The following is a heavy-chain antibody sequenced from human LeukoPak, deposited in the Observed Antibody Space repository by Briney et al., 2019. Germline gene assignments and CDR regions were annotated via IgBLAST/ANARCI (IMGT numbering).Heavy chain of an antibody. J-gene: IGHJ4*02. D-gene: IGHD6-19*01. CDR1: GGSISSGGYY. CDR3: ARVAAVAGTWVYFDY. Sequence: PSEPLSLTCTVSGGSISSGGYYWSWLRQHPGKGLEWIGYIYYSGSNYYNPSLKSRVTISVDTSKNQFSLKLRSVTGADTDVYYCARVAAVAGTWVYFDYWGQGTLVTVSS. CDR2: IYYSGSN. V-gene: IGHV4-31*03.